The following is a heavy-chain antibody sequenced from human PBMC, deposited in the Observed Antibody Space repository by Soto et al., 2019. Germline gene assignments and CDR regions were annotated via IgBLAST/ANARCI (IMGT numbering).Heavy chain of an antibody. V-gene: IGHV4-39*07. D-gene: IGHD5-18*01. Sequence: SETLSLTCTVSGGSISTRSSYWGWIRQPPGKGLEWIGSIYYNGNTNYNVSLKSRVTISVHTSKTQFSLSLSSVTAADTAVYYCASQSVYSYGFDYWGQGTLVTVSS. CDR3: ASQSVYSYGFDY. J-gene: IGHJ4*02. CDR2: IYYNGNT. CDR1: GGSISTRSSY.